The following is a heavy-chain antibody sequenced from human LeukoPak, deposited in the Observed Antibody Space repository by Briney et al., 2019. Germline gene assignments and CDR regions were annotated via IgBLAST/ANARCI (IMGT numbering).Heavy chain of an antibody. J-gene: IGHJ6*02. Sequence: ASVKVSCTASGYTFTSYFIHWVRQAPGQGLEWMGIINPSGGSTNYAWKLQGRVTMTTDTSTSTVYMELSSLRSEDTAVYYCALGYCSGTNCYRGGMDVWGQGTTVTVSS. CDR2: INPSGGST. D-gene: IGHD2-2*01. CDR1: GYTFTSYF. CDR3: ALGYCSGTNCYRGGMDV. V-gene: IGHV1-46*01.